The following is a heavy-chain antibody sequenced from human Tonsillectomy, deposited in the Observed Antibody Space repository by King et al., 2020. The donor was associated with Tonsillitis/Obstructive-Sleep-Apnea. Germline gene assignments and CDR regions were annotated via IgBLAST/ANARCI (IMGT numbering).Heavy chain of an antibody. CDR1: GYTFTGYY. D-gene: IGHD2-21*02. J-gene: IGHJ4*02. Sequence: VQLVESGAEVKKPGASVKVSCKASGYTFTGYYMHWVRQAPGQGLEWMGWINPNSGGTNYAQKFQGRVTMTRDTSISTAYMELSRLRSDDTAVYYCARAPWSRVTDLDYWGQGILVTVSA. CDR2: INPNSGGT. V-gene: IGHV1-2*02. CDR3: ARAPWSRVTDLDY.